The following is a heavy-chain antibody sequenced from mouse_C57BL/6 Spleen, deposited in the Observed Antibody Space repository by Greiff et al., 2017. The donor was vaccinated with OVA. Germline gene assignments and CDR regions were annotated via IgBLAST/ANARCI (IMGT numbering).Heavy chain of an antibody. Sequence: EVMLVESGGDLVKPGGSLKLSCAASGFTFSSYGMSWVRQTPDKRLEWFAPISSGGSYTYYPDSVKGRFTISRDNAKNTLYLQMSSLKYEDTAMYYCARHLDGSSYYFDYWGQGTTLTVSS. CDR1: GFTFSSYG. CDR3: ARHLDGSSYYFDY. J-gene: IGHJ2*01. V-gene: IGHV5-6*01. CDR2: ISSGGSYT. D-gene: IGHD1-1*01.